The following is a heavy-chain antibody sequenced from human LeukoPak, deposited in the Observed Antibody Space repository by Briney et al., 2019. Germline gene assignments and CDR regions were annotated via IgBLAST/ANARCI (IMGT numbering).Heavy chain of an antibody. CDR2: IIPIFGTA. Sequence: SVKVSCKASGGTFSSYAISRVRQAPGPGLEWMGGIIPIFGTANYAQKFQGRVTITTDESTSTAYMELSSLRSEDTAVYYCARGEVATMTYYYYYMDVWGKGTTVTVSS. D-gene: IGHD5-12*01. CDR3: ARGEVATMTYYYYYMDV. V-gene: IGHV1-69*05. CDR1: GGTFSSYA. J-gene: IGHJ6*03.